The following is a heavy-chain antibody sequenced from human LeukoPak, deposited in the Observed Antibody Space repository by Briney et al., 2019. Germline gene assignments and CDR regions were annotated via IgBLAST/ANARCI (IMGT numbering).Heavy chain of an antibody. J-gene: IGHJ3*02. V-gene: IGHV3-21*01. CDR1: GFTFSSYS. D-gene: IGHD3-22*01. Sequence: GGSLRLSCAASGFTFSSYSMNWVRQAPGKGLEWVSSISSSSSYIYYADSVKGRFTISRDNAKNSLYLQMNSLRAEDTAVYYCARAGPLGLFGMIVVSAFDIWVQVPMVTVSS. CDR3: ARAGPLGLFGMIVVSAFDI. CDR2: ISSSSSYI.